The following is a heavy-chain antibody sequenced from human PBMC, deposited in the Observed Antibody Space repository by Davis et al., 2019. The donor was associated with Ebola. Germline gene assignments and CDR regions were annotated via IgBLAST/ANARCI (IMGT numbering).Heavy chain of an antibody. Sequence: SETLSLTCTVSGGSISSGGYYWSWIRQPPGKGLEWIGYIYYSGSTNYNPSLKSRVTISVDTSKNQFSLKLSSVTAADTAVYYCARGYSNWFDPWGQGTLVTVSS. CDR2: IYYSGST. V-gene: IGHV4-61*08. CDR3: ARGYSNWFDP. D-gene: IGHD4-11*01. CDR1: GGSISSGGYY. J-gene: IGHJ5*02.